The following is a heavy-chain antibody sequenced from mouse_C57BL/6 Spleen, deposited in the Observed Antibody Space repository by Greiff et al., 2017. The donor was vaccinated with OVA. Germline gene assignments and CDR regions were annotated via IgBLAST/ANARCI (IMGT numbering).Heavy chain of an antibody. CDR1: GFSLTTSGMG. V-gene: IGHV8-12*01. J-gene: IGHJ3*01. D-gene: IGHD2-4*01. Sequence: QVTLKACGPGILQSSQTLSLTCSSSGFSLTTSGMGVSWLRHPPGKGLEWLAHPYWDDDKRHNPSLKSRLTISKDTSRNHVVLKITSVETADAATDYGARRGDYDEGFAYWGQGTLVTVSA. CDR2: PYWDDDK. CDR3: ARRGDYDEGFAY.